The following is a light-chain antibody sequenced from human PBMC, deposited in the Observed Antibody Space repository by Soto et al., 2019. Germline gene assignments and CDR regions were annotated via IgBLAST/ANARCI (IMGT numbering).Light chain of an antibody. CDR2: LGGSVSY. J-gene: IGLJ3*02. CDR3: ETWDSNTRV. Sequence: QLVLTQSSSASASLGSSVKLTCTLSSGHSSYIIAWYQQQPGKAPRYLMKLGGSVSYNKESGVPDRFSGASSGADRYLTISNRQFEDAADYFCETWDSNTRVFGGGTKLTVL. CDR1: SGHSSYI. V-gene: IGLV4-60*02.